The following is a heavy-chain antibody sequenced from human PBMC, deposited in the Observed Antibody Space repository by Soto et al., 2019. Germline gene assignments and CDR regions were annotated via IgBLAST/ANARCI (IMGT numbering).Heavy chain of an antibody. J-gene: IGHJ6*02. Sequence: QVQLVQSGAEVKKPGSSVKVSCKASGGTFSSYAISWVRQAPGQGLEWMGGIIPIVGTANYAQKFQGRVTITADESTSTAYMALSSLRSEDTAVYYGARDYGGPTVAFGMDVWGQGTTVTVSS. V-gene: IGHV1-69*01. D-gene: IGHD4-17*01. CDR1: GGTFSSYA. CDR3: ARDYGGPTVAFGMDV. CDR2: IIPIVGTA.